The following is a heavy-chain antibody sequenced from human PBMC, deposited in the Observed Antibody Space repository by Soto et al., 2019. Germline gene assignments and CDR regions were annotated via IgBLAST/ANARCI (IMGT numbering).Heavy chain of an antibody. CDR3: ATDRPRCSGGSCYSWDY. CDR1: GYPLPELS. Sequence: ASVKVSCKVSGYPLPELSMHWVRQAPGKGLEWMGGFDPEDGETIYAQKFQGRVTMTEDTSTDTAYMELSSLRSEDTAVYYCATDRPRCSGGSCYSWDYWGQGTLVTVSS. CDR2: FDPEDGET. J-gene: IGHJ4*02. V-gene: IGHV1-24*01. D-gene: IGHD2-15*01.